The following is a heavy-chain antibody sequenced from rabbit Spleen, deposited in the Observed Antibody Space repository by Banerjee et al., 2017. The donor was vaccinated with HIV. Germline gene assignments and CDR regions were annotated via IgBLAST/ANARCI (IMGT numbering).Heavy chain of an antibody. D-gene: IGHD1-1*01. Sequence: QSLEESGGDLVKPGASLTLTCTASGFSFSGSSYMCWVRQAPGKGLEWIACIDAGSSGFTYFASWAKGRFTTSKTSSTTVTLQMTSLTAADTATYFCARDTSSSFSSYGMDLWGPGTLVTVS. CDR2: IDAGSSGFT. V-gene: IGHV1S40*01. J-gene: IGHJ6*01. CDR3: ARDTSSSFSSYGMDL. CDR1: GFSFSGSSY.